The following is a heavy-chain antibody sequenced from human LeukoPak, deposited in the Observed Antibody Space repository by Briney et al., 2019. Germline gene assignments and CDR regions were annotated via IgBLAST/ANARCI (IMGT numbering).Heavy chain of an antibody. CDR1: GFTFSNYA. CDR3: AKWGDYDILTGYYDSDY. D-gene: IGHD3-9*01. CDR2: VSGRDDST. J-gene: IGHJ4*02. V-gene: IGHV3-23*01. Sequence: GASLRLSCAASGFTFSNYAMSWVRQAPGKGLEWVSAVSGRDDSTYYADSVKGRFTISRDTSKNTLYLQMNSLRAEDTAVYYYAKWGDYDILTGYYDSDYWGQGTLVTVSS.